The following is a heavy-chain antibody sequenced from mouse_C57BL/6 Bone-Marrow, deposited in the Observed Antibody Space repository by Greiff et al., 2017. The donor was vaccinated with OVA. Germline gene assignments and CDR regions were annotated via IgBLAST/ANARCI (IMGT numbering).Heavy chain of an antibody. V-gene: IGHV5-6*01. Sequence: EVQGVESGGDLVKPGGSLKLSCAASGFTFSSYGMSWVRQTPDKRLEWVATISSGGSYTYYPDSVKGRFTISRDNAKNTLYLQMSSLKSEDTAMYYCARHARGDYYGSSPWYFDYWGQGTTLTVSS. CDR1: GFTFSSYG. CDR3: ARHARGDYYGSSPWYFDY. J-gene: IGHJ2*01. D-gene: IGHD1-1*01. CDR2: ISSGGSYT.